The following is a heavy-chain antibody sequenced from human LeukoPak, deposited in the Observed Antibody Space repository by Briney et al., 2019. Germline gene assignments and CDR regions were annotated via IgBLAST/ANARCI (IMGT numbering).Heavy chain of an antibody. V-gene: IGHV4-39*01. Sequence: KSSETLSLTCTVSGGSISSSSFFWAWIRQPPGKGLECIGTVSYSGTTYYSPSLKSRVTISVDTSKNQFSLRLTSVTAADTALYYCAKLTCSSTFCPLDYWGQGTLVTVSS. J-gene: IGHJ4*02. CDR3: AKLTCSSTFCPLDY. CDR2: VSYSGTT. D-gene: IGHD2-2*01. CDR1: GGSISSSSFF.